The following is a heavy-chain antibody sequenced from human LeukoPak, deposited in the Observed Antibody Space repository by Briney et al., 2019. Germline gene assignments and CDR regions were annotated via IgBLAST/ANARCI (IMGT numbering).Heavy chain of an antibody. Sequence: SQTLSLTCTVSGGSISSGDYYWSWIRQPPGKGLEWIGYIYYSGSTYYNPSLKSRVTISVDTSKNQFSLKLSSVTAADTAVYYCARAAAAAGNPPFDYWGQGTLVTVSS. CDR3: ARAAAAAGNPPFDY. CDR1: GGSISSGDYY. J-gene: IGHJ4*02. D-gene: IGHD6-13*01. CDR2: IYYSGST. V-gene: IGHV4-30-4*08.